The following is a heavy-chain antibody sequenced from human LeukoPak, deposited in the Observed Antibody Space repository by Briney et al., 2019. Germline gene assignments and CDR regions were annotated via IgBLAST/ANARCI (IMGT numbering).Heavy chain of an antibody. D-gene: IGHD1-26*01. CDR1: GFTVSDNY. Sequence: PGGSLRLSCAASGFTVSDNYMTWVRQAPGKGLEWVSSIYSAGATHYAESVKGRFTISRDYSKNTLYLQMNSLRAEDMAVYYCARIEWERLGRAFDIWGQGTMVTVSS. V-gene: IGHV3-53*01. J-gene: IGHJ3*02. CDR3: ARIEWERLGRAFDI. CDR2: IYSAGAT.